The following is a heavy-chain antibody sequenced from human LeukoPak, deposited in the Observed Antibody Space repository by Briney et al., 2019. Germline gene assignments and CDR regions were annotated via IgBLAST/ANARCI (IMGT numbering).Heavy chain of an antibody. D-gene: IGHD6-13*01. V-gene: IGHV5-51*01. CDR1: GFGFANYW. CDR2: IFPGNSDT. CDR3: ARLRYSGSSSFVDAFDI. Sequence: GESLKISCKASGFGFANYWIGWVRQMPGKGLEWMGAIFPGNSDTRYSPSFQGQVTISADTSISIAYLQWSSLRASDTAMYYCARLRYSGSSSFVDAFDIWGQGTMVTVSS. J-gene: IGHJ3*02.